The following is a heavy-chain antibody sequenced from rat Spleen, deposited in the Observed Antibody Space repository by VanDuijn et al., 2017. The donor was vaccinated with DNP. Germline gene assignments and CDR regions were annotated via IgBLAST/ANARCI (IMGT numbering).Heavy chain of an antibody. Sequence: EVQLVESGGGLVQPGRSLKLSCAASGFTFSDYYMAWIRQVPGKGLEWVASITRSGGDTYYPDSVKGRFTISRDNAKNTLYLQMNSLRSEDTATYFCARGSGTYYWYFDFWGPGTMVTVSS. V-gene: IGHV5-25*01. D-gene: IGHD5-1*01. CDR3: ARGSGTYYWYFDF. CDR2: ITRSGGDT. CDR1: GFTFSDYY. J-gene: IGHJ1*01.